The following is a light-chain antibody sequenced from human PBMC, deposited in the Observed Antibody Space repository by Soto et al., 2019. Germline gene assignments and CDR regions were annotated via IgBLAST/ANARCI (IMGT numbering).Light chain of an antibody. Sequence: DLEMTQYPSSLSASVGDRDTITCRASQSISSYLNWYQQKPGKAPKLLIYAASSLQSGVPSRFSGSGSGTDFTLTISSLQPEDFATYYCQQSYITPLTFGGGTKVDI. J-gene: IGKJ4*01. CDR2: AAS. CDR3: QQSYITPLT. V-gene: IGKV1-39*01. CDR1: QSISSY.